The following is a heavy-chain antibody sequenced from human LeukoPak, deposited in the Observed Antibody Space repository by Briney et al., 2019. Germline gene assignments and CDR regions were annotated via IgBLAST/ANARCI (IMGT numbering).Heavy chain of an antibody. D-gene: IGHD3/OR15-3a*01. Sequence: GGSLRLSCTASGFTFLDHAMNWVRQAPGKGLEWVSIIHIGNSTYYADSVKGRFTISRDNSKNTLYLQMNSLRAEDTAVYYCAADWPLDYWGQGTLVTVSS. CDR3: AADWPLDY. CDR2: IHIGNST. CDR1: GFTFLDHA. V-gene: IGHV3-66*01. J-gene: IGHJ4*02.